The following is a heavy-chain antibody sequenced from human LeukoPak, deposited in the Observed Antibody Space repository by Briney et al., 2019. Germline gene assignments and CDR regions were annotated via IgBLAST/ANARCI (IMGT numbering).Heavy chain of an antibody. D-gene: IGHD6-19*01. J-gene: IGHJ4*02. Sequence: PGRSLRLSCAASGFTFSSYPMHWVRQAPGKGLEGVGVILYDGSNKYYADSVKGRFTISRDNSKNTLYLQMNSLRAEDTAVYYCARDPGIAVAGMDHYFDYWGQGTLVTVSS. CDR3: ARDPGIAVAGMDHYFDY. CDR2: ILYDGSNK. CDR1: GFTFSSYP. V-gene: IGHV3-30-3*01.